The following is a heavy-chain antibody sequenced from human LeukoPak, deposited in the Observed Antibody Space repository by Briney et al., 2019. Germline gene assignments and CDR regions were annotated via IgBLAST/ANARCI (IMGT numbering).Heavy chain of an antibody. D-gene: IGHD3-10*01. CDR1: GGSISSSSYY. Sequence: PSETLSLTCTVSGGSISSSSYYWGWIRQPPGKGLEWIGSIYYSGSTYYNPSLKSRVTISVDTSKNQFSLKLSSVTAADTAVYYCARGFGAFPFDYWGQGTLVTVSS. V-gene: IGHV4-39*01. CDR3: ARGFGAFPFDY. CDR2: IYYSGST. J-gene: IGHJ4*02.